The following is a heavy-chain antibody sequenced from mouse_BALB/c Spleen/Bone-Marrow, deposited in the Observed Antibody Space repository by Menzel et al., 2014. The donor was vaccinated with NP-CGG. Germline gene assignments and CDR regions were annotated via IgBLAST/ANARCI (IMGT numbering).Heavy chain of an antibody. Sequence: VNVVESGAELVRPGSSVKISCKASGYAFSAYWMNWVKQRPGQGLEWIGQIYPGDGDTNYNGEFKGKATLTADKSSSTAYMQLSSLTSEDSAVYFCTRSTATFDYWGQGTTLTVSS. V-gene: IGHV1-80*01. CDR1: GYAFSAYW. D-gene: IGHD1-2*01. J-gene: IGHJ2*01. CDR3: TRSTATFDY. CDR2: IYPGDGDT.